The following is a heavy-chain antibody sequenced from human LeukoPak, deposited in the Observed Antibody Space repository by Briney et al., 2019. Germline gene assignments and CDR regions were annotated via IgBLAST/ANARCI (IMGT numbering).Heavy chain of an antibody. J-gene: IGHJ2*01. CDR3: AGGSGYYYNDWYFDL. D-gene: IGHD3-22*01. V-gene: IGHV3-53*01. CDR2: IYSGGST. Sequence: GGSLRLSCAASGFTVSSNYMSWVRQAPGKGLEWVSVIYSGGSTYYADSVKGRFTISRDNSKNTLYLQMNSLRAEDTAVYYCAGGSGYYYNDWYFDLWGRGTLVTVSS. CDR1: GFTVSSNY.